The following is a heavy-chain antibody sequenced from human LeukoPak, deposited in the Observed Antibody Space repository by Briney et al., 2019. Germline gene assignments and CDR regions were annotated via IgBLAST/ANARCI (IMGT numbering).Heavy chain of an antibody. D-gene: IGHD1-14*01. CDR3: ARDFRADGNRWFDP. CDR2: IFYDGDT. Sequence: SETLSLTCTVSGGSISNYYWSWIRQPPGKGLEWIGYIFYDGDTNYNPSLRSRVTISLDTPKNQLSLKLSSVTAANTAVYYCARDFRADGNRWFDPWGQGALVTVSS. CDR1: GGSISNYY. V-gene: IGHV4-59*01. J-gene: IGHJ5*02.